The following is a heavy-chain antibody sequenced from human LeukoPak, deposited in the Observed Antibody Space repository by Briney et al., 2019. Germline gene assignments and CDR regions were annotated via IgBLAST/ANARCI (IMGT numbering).Heavy chain of an antibody. Sequence: PGGSLRLSCAASGFTFSSYHMTWVRLSPGKEVECVSSISNSGDRTYYGDSVKGRFTISRDNSKNTLYLQMNRLRAEDSAIYYCTKIMTQDQNYWYGMDVWGQGTTVTVSS. D-gene: IGHD2-15*01. J-gene: IGHJ6*02. CDR1: GFTFSSYH. CDR3: TKIMTQDQNYWYGMDV. CDR2: ISNSGDRT. V-gene: IGHV3-23*01.